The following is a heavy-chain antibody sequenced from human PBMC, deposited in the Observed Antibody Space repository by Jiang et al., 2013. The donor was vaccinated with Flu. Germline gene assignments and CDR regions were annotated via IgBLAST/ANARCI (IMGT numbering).Heavy chain of an antibody. Sequence: GAEVKKPGESLRISCKGSGYSFTSYWISWVRQMPGKGLEWMGRIDPSNSYTNYSPSFQGHVTISADKSISTAYLQWSSLKASDTAMYYCAWGPGFGESYFDYWGQGTLVTVSS. J-gene: IGHJ4*02. CDR2: IDPSNSYT. V-gene: IGHV5-10-1*01. CDR3: AWGPGFGESYFDY. CDR1: GYSFTSYW. D-gene: IGHD3-10*01.